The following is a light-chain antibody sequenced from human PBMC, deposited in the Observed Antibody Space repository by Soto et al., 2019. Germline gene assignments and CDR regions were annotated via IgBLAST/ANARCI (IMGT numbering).Light chain of an antibody. V-gene: IGKV3-20*01. CDR1: RSFASSY. CDR2: AAS. CDR3: HHYDSSPPYT. J-gene: IGKJ2*01. Sequence: EIGLPQSPATLPSSPGERATLSFRASRSFASSYLARYHHKPGQAPRLLFYAASSRATGIPDRFIGSGSGTDFTLTISRLEPDDSAVYYCHHYDSSPPYTFGQGTKLEIK.